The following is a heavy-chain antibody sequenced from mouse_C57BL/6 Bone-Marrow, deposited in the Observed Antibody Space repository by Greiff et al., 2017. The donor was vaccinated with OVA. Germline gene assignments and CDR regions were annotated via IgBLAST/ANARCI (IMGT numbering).Heavy chain of an antibody. V-gene: IGHV14-4*01. D-gene: IGHD3-2*02. CDR2: IDPENGDT. J-gene: IGHJ3*01. Sequence: VQLQQSGAELVRPGASVKLSCTASGFNIKDDYMHWVKQRPEQGLEWIGWIDPENGDTEYASKFQGKATITADTSSNTAYLQLSSLTSEDTAVYYCTTDSSGYVLFAYWGQGTLVTVSA. CDR1: GFNIKDDY. CDR3: TTDSSGYVLFAY.